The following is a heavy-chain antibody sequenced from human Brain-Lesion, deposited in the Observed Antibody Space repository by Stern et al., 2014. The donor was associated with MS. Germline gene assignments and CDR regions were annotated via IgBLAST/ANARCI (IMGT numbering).Heavy chain of an antibody. CDR3: ATLSPGAGGNYYRHFDY. CDR2: FDPEDGET. CDR1: GYTLTELS. Sequence: VQLEESGAEVKKPGASVKVSCKVSGYTLTELSMHWVRQAPRKGLEWMGGFDPEDGETIYAQKFQGRVTMTEDTSTDTAYMELSSLRSEDTAVYYCATLSPGAGGNYYRHFDYWGQGTLVTGSS. D-gene: IGHD1-26*01. J-gene: IGHJ4*02. V-gene: IGHV1-24*01.